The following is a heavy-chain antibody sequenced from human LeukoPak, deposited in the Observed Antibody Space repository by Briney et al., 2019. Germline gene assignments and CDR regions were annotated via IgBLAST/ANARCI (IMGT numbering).Heavy chain of an antibody. CDR1: GFTFSSYS. CDR3: AGDRDYGGNSFDY. Sequence: GGSLRLSCAASGFTFSSYSMNWVRQAPGKGLEWVSSISSSSSYIYYADSVKGRFTISRDNAKNSLYLQMNSLRAEDTAVYYCAGDRDYGGNSFDYWGQGTLVTVSS. J-gene: IGHJ4*02. V-gene: IGHV3-21*01. CDR2: ISSSSSYI. D-gene: IGHD4-23*01.